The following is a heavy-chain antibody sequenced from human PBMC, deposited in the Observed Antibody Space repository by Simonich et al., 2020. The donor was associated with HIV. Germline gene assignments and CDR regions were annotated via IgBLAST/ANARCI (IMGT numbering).Heavy chain of an antibody. D-gene: IGHD5-18*01. CDR3: AKDRSSAMVTYFDY. CDR2: ISWNSGSI. CDR1: GFPFVCYA. Sequence: EVQLVESGGGLVQPGRSLELSFASSGFPFVCYAMHWVRQAPGKGLEWVSGISWNSGSIGYADAVKGRFTISRDNAKNSLYLQMNSLRAEDTALYYCAKDRSSAMVTYFDYWGQGTLVTVSS. J-gene: IGHJ4*02. V-gene: IGHV3-9*01.